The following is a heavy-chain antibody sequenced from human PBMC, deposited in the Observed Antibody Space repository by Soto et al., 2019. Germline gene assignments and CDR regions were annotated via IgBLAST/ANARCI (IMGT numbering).Heavy chain of an antibody. CDR1: GFTVSSNY. Sequence: EVQLVESGGGLIQPGGSLRLSCAASGFTVSSNYMSWVRQAPGKGLEWVSVIYSGGSTYYADSVKGRFTISRDNSKTPLYLQMNSLRAEDTAVYYCARAFARDGYNYVVFDYWGQGTLVTVSS. J-gene: IGHJ4*02. CDR2: IYSGGST. V-gene: IGHV3-53*01. D-gene: IGHD5-12*01. CDR3: ARAFARDGYNYVVFDY.